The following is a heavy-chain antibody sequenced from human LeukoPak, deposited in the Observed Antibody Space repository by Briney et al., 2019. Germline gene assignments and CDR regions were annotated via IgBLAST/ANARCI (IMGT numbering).Heavy chain of an antibody. Sequence: GSLRLSCAASGFSFSDYYMSWIRQPPGKGLEWIGSIYYSGSTYYNPSLKSRVTISVDTSKNQFSLKLSSVTAADTAVYYCARSVRVWGQGTLVAVSS. D-gene: IGHD3-10*01. CDR1: GFSFSDYY. V-gene: IGHV4-39*01. J-gene: IGHJ4*02. CDR3: ARSVRV. CDR2: IYYSGST.